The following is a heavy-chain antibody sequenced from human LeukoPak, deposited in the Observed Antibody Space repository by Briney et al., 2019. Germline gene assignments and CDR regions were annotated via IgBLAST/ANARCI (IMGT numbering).Heavy chain of an antibody. Sequence: GGSLRLSCAASGFTFSDYYMSWVRQAPGKGLEWVSYISGGTSHTNYVDSVKGRFTISRDNAKNSLSLQMNSLRAEDTAVYYCAREGTGIFDDAFDIWGQGTMVTVSS. D-gene: IGHD1-1*01. J-gene: IGHJ3*02. V-gene: IGHV3-11*05. CDR1: GFTFSDYY. CDR3: AREGTGIFDDAFDI. CDR2: ISGGTSHT.